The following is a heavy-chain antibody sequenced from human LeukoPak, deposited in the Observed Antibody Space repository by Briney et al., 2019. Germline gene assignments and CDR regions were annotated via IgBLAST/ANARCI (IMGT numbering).Heavy chain of an antibody. CDR3: ASHRPGGPLDY. CDR1: GFTFSSYG. CDR2: ISASAINT. D-gene: IGHD1-14*01. Sequence: GGSLRLSCAASGFTFSSYGMSWVRQAPGKGLEWVSAISASAINTYYTGSVKGRFTISRDNSKNTLYLQMNSLRADDTAVYYCASHRPGGPLDYWGQGTLVTVSS. J-gene: IGHJ4*02. V-gene: IGHV3-23*01.